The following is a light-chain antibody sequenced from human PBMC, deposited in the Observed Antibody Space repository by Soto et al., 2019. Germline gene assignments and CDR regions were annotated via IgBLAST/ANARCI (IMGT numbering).Light chain of an antibody. CDR3: CSYVGATTYV. CDR2: EGI. J-gene: IGLJ1*01. V-gene: IGLV2-23*01. CDR1: SSTVGGFNV. Sequence: QSVLTQPASVSGSPGQSITISCTGTSSTVGGFNVVSWYQQHPGKAPKVIIYEGIKRPSGVSNRFSGSNSDSTASLTISGLQAEDEADYYCCSYVGATTYVFGTGTKVTVL.